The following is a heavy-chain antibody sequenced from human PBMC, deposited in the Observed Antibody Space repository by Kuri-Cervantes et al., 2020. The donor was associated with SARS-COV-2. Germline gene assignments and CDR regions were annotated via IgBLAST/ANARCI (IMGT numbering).Heavy chain of an antibody. CDR2: INHSGST. J-gene: IGHJ4*02. CDR1: GGSFSGYY. D-gene: IGHD6-13*01. V-gene: IGHV4-34*01. CDR3: ARHLSRIAAAQIDY. Sequence: ESLKISCAVYGGSFSGYYWSWIRQPPGKGLEWIGEINHSGSTNYNPSLKSRVTISVDTSKNQFSLKLSSVTAADTAVYYCARHLSRIAAAQIDYWGQGTLVTVSS.